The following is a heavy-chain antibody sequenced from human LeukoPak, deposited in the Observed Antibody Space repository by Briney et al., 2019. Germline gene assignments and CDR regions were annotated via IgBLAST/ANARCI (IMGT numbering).Heavy chain of an antibody. CDR2: ISYDGSNK. V-gene: IGHV3-30-3*01. CDR1: GFTFSSYA. D-gene: IGHD1-26*01. CDR3: AKGDWYFDY. Sequence: TGGSLRLSCAASGFTFSSYAMHWVRQAPGKGLEWVAVISYDGSNKYYADSVKGRFTISRDNSKNTLYLQMNSLRAEDTAVYYCAKGDWYFDYWGQGTLVTVSS. J-gene: IGHJ4*02.